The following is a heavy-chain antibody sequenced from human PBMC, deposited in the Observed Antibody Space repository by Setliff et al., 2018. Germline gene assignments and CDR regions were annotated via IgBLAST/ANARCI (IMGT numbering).Heavy chain of an antibody. CDR3: ARDPRDGSSSPMADN. D-gene: IGHD3-10*01. CDR2: IRHDGSNE. Sequence: PGGSLRLSCAASGFTSSMYGVHWVRQAPGKGLEWVAYIRHDGSNENYADSVEGRFTISRDNSRNTLFLQMNSLRAEDTGVYYCARDPRDGSSSPMADNWGQGTLVTVSS. V-gene: IGHV3-30*02. J-gene: IGHJ4*02. CDR1: GFTSSMYG.